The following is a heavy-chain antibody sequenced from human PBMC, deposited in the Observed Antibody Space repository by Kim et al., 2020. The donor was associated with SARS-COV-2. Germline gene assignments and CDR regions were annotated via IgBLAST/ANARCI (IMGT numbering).Heavy chain of an antibody. CDR2: IVGSNGNI. D-gene: IGHD3-16*01. J-gene: IGHJ4*02. Sequence: ASVKVSCKASGYTFSTYNIHWVRQAPGQRLDWMGWIVGSNGNIGYSQNFQGRVTITRDTSASTVYMELSSLTSEDTAVYYCLRGGGGYWGQGTLVTVSS. CDR3: LRGGGGY. V-gene: IGHV1-3*01. CDR1: GYTFSTYN.